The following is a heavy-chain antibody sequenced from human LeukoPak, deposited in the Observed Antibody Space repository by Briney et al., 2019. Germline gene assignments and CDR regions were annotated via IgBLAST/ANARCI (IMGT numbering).Heavy chain of an antibody. D-gene: IGHD6-13*01. V-gene: IGHV3-7*01. CDR3: ARDIEAAGLFFDY. CDR2: IKYDGSEK. CDR1: GFTLSSYW. Sequence: PGGSLRLSRAASGFTLSSYWMSWVRQAPGKGLEWVANIKYDGSEKNYVDSVKGRFAISRDNARNSLYLQMNSLRAEDTAVYYCARDIEAAGLFFDYWGRGTLVTVSS. J-gene: IGHJ4*02.